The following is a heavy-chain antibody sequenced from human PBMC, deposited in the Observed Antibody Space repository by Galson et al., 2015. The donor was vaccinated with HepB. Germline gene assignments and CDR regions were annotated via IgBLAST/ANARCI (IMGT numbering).Heavy chain of an antibody. CDR2: IYWNDDQ. J-gene: IGHJ3*02. CDR1: GSPLSTSAVG. Sequence: PPLVKPTQTLTLPCTFSGSPLSTSAVGVGWVRQPPGKALEWLALIYWNDDQRYSHSLKSKLTITKDTSKNQVVLTMIHMDPVDTATYYCSHRRFSIPGWAFDIWGQGTMVTVSS. V-gene: IGHV2-5*01. CDR3: SHRRFSIPGWAFDI. D-gene: IGHD1-26*01.